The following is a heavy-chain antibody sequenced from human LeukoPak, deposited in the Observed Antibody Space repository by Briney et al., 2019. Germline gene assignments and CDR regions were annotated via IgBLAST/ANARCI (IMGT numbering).Heavy chain of an antibody. CDR1: GYTFTSYY. Sequence: ASVKVSCKASGYTFTSYYMHWVRQAPGQGLEWMGIINPSGGSTSYAQKFQGRVTMTRDTSTSTVYMELSSLRSEDTAVYYCAIQGLLGAKNPDRRYCSSTSCYRGPYYYDYYMDVWGKGTTVTVYS. CDR2: INPSGGST. V-gene: IGHV1-46*03. CDR3: AIQGLLGAKNPDRRYCSSTSCYRGPYYYDYYMDV. D-gene: IGHD2-2*02. J-gene: IGHJ6*03.